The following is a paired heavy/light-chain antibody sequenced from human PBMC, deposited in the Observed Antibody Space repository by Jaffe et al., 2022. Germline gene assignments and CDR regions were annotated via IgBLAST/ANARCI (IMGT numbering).Light chain of an antibody. CDR2: EVT. Sequence: QSALTQPPSASGSPGQSVTISCTGTSSDVGRYNYVSWYQQYPGKAPKLMIYEVTKRPSGVPDRFSGSKSGNMASLTVSGLQAEDEADYYCCSDAGSNGMVFGGGTKLTVL. J-gene: IGLJ2*01. V-gene: IGLV2-8*01. CDR3: CSDAGSNGMV. CDR1: SSDVGRYNY.
Heavy chain of an antibody. CDR3: ARGGYYGAFDI. J-gene: IGHJ3*02. CDR2: ISFDGIST. CDR1: GFTFSGHW. Sequence: EVQLVEAGGGLVQPGGSLRLSCGVSGFTFSGHWMHWVRQAPGKGLVWVARISFDGISTTYADSVKGRFTISRDNAKNTLYLQMNSLRAEDTAMYYCARGGYYGAFDIWGQGTMVTVSS. D-gene: IGHD1-26*01. V-gene: IGHV3-74*01.